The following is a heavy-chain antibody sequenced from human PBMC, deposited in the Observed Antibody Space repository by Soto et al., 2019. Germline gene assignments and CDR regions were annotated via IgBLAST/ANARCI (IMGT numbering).Heavy chain of an antibody. CDR3: LRWGYNCACDH. V-gene: IGHV1-2*02. D-gene: IGHD5-18*01. CDR2: IIPTSGAT. CDR1: GYSLTAHH. J-gene: IGHJ4*02. Sequence: QVQLVQSGAEVREPGASVKVSCQASGYSLTAHHIHWVRQAPGLGFEWMGLIIPTSGATKVAQKFQGRLTSTRDTSIGTAYMELSRLTSDDTAVYYCLRWGYNCACDHWGQGTLVTVSS.